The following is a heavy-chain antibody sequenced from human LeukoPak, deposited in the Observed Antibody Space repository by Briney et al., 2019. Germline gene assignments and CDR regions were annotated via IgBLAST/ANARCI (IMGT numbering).Heavy chain of an antibody. D-gene: IGHD1-26*01. V-gene: IGHV5-51*01. CDR1: GYSFNTYW. J-gene: IGHJ4*02. CDR3: ARRVEIVVGATYFDY. Sequence: GESLKISCKGSGYSFNTYWINWVRQMPGKGLEWMGIIYPGDSDTRYSPSFQGQVTISADKSISTAYLQWSSLKASDTAMYYCARRVEIVVGATYFDYWGQGTLVTVSS. CDR2: IYPGDSDT.